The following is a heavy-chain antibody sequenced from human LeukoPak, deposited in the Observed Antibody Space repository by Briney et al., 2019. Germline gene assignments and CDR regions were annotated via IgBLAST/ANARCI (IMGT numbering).Heavy chain of an antibody. CDR2: IYPNSGVT. CDR3: ARLWGKFDAFDI. CDR1: GYTCTGYY. V-gene: IGHV1-2*02. J-gene: IGHJ3*02. D-gene: IGHD7-27*01. Sequence: ASVKVSCKTSGYTCTGYYMHWVRQAPGHGLEWMGWIYPNSGVTNSPQKFQGRVTMTRDTSISTAYMELSSLRSDDTAVYYCARLWGKFDAFDIWGQGTMVTVSS.